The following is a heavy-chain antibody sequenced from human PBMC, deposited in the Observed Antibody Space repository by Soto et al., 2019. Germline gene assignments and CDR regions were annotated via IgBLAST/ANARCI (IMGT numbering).Heavy chain of an antibody. D-gene: IGHD2-21*01. Sequence: ASVKVSCKASGYTFTSYGISWVRQAPGQGLEWMGWISAYNGNTNYAQKLQGRVTMTTDTSTSTAYMELRSLRSDDTAVYYCARDRIIVSRALGYGMDVWGQGTTVSVSS. CDR1: GYTFTSYG. CDR2: ISAYNGNT. CDR3: ARDRIIVSRALGYGMDV. V-gene: IGHV1-18*01. J-gene: IGHJ6*02.